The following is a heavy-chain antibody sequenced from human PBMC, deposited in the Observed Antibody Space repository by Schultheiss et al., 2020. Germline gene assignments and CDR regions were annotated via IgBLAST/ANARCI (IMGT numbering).Heavy chain of an antibody. J-gene: IGHJ6*02. V-gene: IGHV4-34*01. D-gene: IGHD6-6*01. Sequence: SETLSLTCTVSGGSISSYYWSWIRQPPGKGLEWIGEINHSGSTNYNPSLKSRVTISVDTSKNQFSLKLSSVTAADTAVYYCARGEQLVIYGMDVWGQGTTVTVSS. CDR2: INHSGST. CDR3: ARGEQLVIYGMDV. CDR1: GGSISSYY.